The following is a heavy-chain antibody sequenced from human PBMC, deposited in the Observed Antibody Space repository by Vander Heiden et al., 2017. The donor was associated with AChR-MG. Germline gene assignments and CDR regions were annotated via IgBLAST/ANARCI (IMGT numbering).Heavy chain of an antibody. V-gene: IGHV1-2*02. CDR1: GYPFTVHY. Sequence: QVQLVQSGAEVKTPGASVKVSCKASGYPFTVHYMHWMRQAPGQGLEWIGYINPSSGATSYAQMFQGRVTLTRDTSITTAYMELSSLRSDDTAVYYCLMALAGGQGTLVTVSS. CDR2: INPSSGAT. CDR3: LMALA. J-gene: IGHJ4*02.